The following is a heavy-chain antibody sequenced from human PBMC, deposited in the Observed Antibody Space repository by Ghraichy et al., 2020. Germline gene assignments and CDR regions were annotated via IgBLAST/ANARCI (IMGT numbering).Heavy chain of an antibody. D-gene: IGHD6-13*01. CDR1: GGSISSYY. Sequence: SETLSLTCTVSGGSISSYYWSWIRQPPGKGLEWIGYIYTSGSTNYNPSLKSRVTISVDTSKNQFSLKLSSVTAADTAVYYCARLAATAAAAPYDYWGQGTLVTVSS. J-gene: IGHJ4*02. CDR2: IYTSGST. CDR3: ARLAATAAAAPYDY. V-gene: IGHV4-4*09.